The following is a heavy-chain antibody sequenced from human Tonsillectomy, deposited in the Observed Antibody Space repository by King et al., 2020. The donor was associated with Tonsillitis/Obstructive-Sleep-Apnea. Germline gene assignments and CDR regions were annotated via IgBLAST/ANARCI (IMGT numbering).Heavy chain of an antibody. J-gene: IGHJ4*02. Sequence: QLQESGPGLVKPSETLSLTCTVSGGSINNYYWTWIRQPPGKGLEWIGYIHNSESTSYNPSLKSRVTISVDTSKNQFSLKLSSVTAADTAVYYCARHPRATRDYWGQGNLVTVSS. CDR3: ARHPRATRDY. CDR2: IHNSEST. V-gene: IGHV4-59*08. D-gene: IGHD5-12*01. CDR1: GGSINNYY.